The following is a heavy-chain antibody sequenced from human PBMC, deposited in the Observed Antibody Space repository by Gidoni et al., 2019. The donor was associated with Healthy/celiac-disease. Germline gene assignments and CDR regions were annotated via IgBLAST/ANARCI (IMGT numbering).Heavy chain of an antibody. CDR3: ARADYGSGSYYYYYYGMDV. V-gene: IGHV3-21*01. D-gene: IGHD3-10*01. J-gene: IGHJ6*02. Sequence: EVQLVESGGGLVKPGGSLSLSCAASGFTFSSYSMHWVRQAPGKGLEWVSSISSSSSYIYYADSVKGRFTISRDNAKNSLYLQMNSLRAEDTAVYYCARADYGSGSYYYYYYGMDVWGQGTTVTVSS. CDR2: ISSSSSYI. CDR1: GFTFSSYS.